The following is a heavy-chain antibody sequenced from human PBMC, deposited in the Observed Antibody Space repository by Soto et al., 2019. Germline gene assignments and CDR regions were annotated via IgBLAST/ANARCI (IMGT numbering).Heavy chain of an antibody. CDR2: ISSSSSTI. CDR1: GFTFSSYS. Sequence: GGSLRLSCAASGFTFSSYSMNWVRQAPGKGLEWVSYISSSSSTIYYADSVKDRFTISRDNAKNSLYLQMNSLRAEDTAVYYCARELQISSYDAFDIWGQGTMVTVSS. J-gene: IGHJ3*02. D-gene: IGHD6-6*01. CDR3: ARELQISSYDAFDI. V-gene: IGHV3-48*01.